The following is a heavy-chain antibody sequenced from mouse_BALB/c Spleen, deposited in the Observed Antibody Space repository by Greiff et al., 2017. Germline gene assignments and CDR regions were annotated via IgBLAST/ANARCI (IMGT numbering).Heavy chain of an antibody. J-gene: IGHJ4*01. D-gene: IGHD1-1*01. CDR1: GYSITSYYV. V-gene: IGHV3-2*02. CDR2: ISYSGST. Sequence: EVKLVESGPGLVKPSQSLSLTCTVTGYSITSYYVWKWIRKFPGNKLEWRGYISYSGSTSYNPSLKSRISITRDTSTNPFFLQLNSVTTEDTATYYCARLGYYGAMDYWGQGTSVTVSS. CDR3: ARLGYYGAMDY.